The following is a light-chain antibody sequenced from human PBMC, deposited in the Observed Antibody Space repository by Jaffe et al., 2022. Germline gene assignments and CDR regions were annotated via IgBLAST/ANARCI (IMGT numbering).Light chain of an antibody. CDR2: AAS. Sequence: DIQMTQSPSSLSASVGDGVTVTCRASQTVSNSLNWYQQKPGRAPKLLIYAASTLQSGVPSRFSGSGSGTDFTLTISSLQPEDFATYYCQQSYSSPQTFGQGTKVELK. CDR3: QQSYSSPQT. CDR1: QTVSNS. J-gene: IGKJ1*01. V-gene: IGKV1-39*01.